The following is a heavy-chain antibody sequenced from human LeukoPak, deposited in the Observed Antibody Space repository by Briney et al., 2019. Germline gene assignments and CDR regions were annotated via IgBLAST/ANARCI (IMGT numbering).Heavy chain of an antibody. D-gene: IGHD6-19*01. CDR1: GFTVSSNY. CDR3: AKATVYSSGWPFRSPCDY. Sequence: PGGSLRLSCAVSGFTVSSNYMSWVRQAPGKGLEWVSAISGSGGSTYYADSVKGRFTISRDNSKNTLYLQMNSLRAEDTAVYYCAKATVYSSGWPFRSPCDYWGQGTLVTVSS. V-gene: IGHV3-23*01. J-gene: IGHJ4*02. CDR2: ISGSGGST.